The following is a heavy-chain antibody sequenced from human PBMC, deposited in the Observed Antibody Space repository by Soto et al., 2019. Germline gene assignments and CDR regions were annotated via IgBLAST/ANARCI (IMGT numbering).Heavy chain of an antibody. Sequence: ASVKVSCKASGYTFTSYGISWVRQAPGQGLEWMGWISAYNGNTNYAQKLQGRVTMTTDTSTSTAYMELRSLRSDDTAVYYCARNSPPLMTTVTFGMDVWGQGTTVTVSS. J-gene: IGHJ6*02. CDR2: ISAYNGNT. CDR3: ARNSPPLMTTVTFGMDV. D-gene: IGHD4-4*01. CDR1: GYTFTSYG. V-gene: IGHV1-18*01.